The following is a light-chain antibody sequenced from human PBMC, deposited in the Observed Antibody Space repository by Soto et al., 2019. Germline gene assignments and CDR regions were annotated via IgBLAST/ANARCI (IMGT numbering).Light chain of an antibody. CDR1: QSISSW. V-gene: IGKV1-5*03. CDR2: KAS. Sequence: DIQMTQSPSTLSASVGDRVTVTCRASQSISSWLAWYQQKPGKAPKLLIYKASSLESGVPSRFSGSGSGTEFTLTISCLQPDDFATYYCQQYNSYWTFGQGTKVDNK. CDR3: QQYNSYWT. J-gene: IGKJ1*01.